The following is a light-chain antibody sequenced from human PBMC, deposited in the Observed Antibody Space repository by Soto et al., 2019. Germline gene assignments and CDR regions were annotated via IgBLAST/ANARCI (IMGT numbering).Light chain of an antibody. CDR3: LQDDDYPFT. CDR1: QGIRNE. J-gene: IGKJ4*01. Sequence: AIQVTQSPSSLSASVGDRVTITCRASQGIRNELSWYQQKPGKAPKFLIFAASNLQSGVPSRFSGSGSGTDFTLTISSLQPEDFANYFCLQDDDYPFTFGGGTKVDIK. V-gene: IGKV1-6*01. CDR2: AAS.